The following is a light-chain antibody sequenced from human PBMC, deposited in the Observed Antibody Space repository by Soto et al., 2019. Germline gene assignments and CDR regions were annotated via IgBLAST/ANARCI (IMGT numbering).Light chain of an antibody. Sequence: SYELTQPPSVSVAPGQTARITCGGNNIGSKSVHWYQQKPGQAPVLVVYGDSDRPSGIPERFSGSNSGNTATLTISRVEAGDEADYYCQVWDSSSDHGGDVVFGGGTKVTVL. V-gene: IGLV3-21*02. CDR1: NIGSKS. CDR3: QVWDSSSDHGGDVV. CDR2: GDS. J-gene: IGLJ2*01.